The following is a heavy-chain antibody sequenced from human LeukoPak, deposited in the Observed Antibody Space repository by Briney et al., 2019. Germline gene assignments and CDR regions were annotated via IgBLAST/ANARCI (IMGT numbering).Heavy chain of an antibody. Sequence: GESLKISCKGSGYSFTSSWIGWVRQMPGKGLEWMGIIYPRDSDTRYSPSFQGHVTISADKSINTAYLQWSGLKASDTAMYYCARLFGEYYYDPPGYWGQGTLVTVSS. CDR2: IYPRDSDT. D-gene: IGHD3-22*01. V-gene: IGHV5-51*01. J-gene: IGHJ4*02. CDR3: ARLFGEYYYDPPGY. CDR1: GYSFTSSW.